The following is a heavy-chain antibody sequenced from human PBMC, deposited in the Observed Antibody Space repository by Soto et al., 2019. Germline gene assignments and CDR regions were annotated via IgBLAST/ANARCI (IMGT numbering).Heavy chain of an antibody. CDR1: GGSISSYY. V-gene: IGHV4-59*08. CDR3: ARHHYYDSSGSYYYGMDV. Sequence: SETLSLTCTVSGGSISSYYWSWIRQPPGKGLEWIGYSYYSGSTNYNPSLKSRVTISVDTSKNQFSLKLSSVTAADTAVYYCARHHYYDSSGSYYYGMDVWGQGTTVTSP. J-gene: IGHJ6*02. CDR2: SYYSGST. D-gene: IGHD3-22*01.